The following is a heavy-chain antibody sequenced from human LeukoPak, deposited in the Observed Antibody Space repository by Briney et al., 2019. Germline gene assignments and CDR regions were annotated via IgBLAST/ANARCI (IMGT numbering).Heavy chain of an antibody. V-gene: IGHV4-4*08. CDR3: ARSLRAPLYFDY. CDR1: GGSISSYY. D-gene: IGHD3-10*01. J-gene: IGHJ4*02. CDR2: ISSSGST. Sequence: SETLSLTCTVSGGSISSYYWSWIRQPPGKGLEWIGRISSSGSTNYNPSLKSRVTISVDTSKNQFSLKLSSVTAADTAVYYCARSLRAPLYFDYWGQGTLVTVSS.